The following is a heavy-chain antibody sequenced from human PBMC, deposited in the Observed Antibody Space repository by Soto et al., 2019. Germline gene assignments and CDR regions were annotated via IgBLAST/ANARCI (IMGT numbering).Heavy chain of an antibody. Sequence: ASVKVSCKASGYTFTSYGISWVRQAPGQGLEWMGWISAYNGNTNYAQKLQGRVTMTTDTSTSTAYMELRSLRSDDTAMYYCARDPKIAVAGRSDAFDIWGQGTMVTVSS. V-gene: IGHV1-18*01. CDR3: ARDPKIAVAGRSDAFDI. CDR1: GYTFTSYG. J-gene: IGHJ3*02. CDR2: ISAYNGNT. D-gene: IGHD6-19*01.